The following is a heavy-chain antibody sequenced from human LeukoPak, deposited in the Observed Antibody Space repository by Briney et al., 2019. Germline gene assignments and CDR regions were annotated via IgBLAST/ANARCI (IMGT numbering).Heavy chain of an antibody. D-gene: IGHD1-14*01. V-gene: IGHV3-53*01. CDR3: ARGVEPLAANTLAY. Sequence: GGSLRLSCAASGFTVITNDMTWVRQAPGKGLEWVSVLYSDGNTEYADSVQGRFTISTDNSKNTLYLEMNSLSPDDTAVYYCARGVEPLAANTLAYWGQGTLVTVSS. J-gene: IGHJ4*02. CDR1: GFTVITND. CDR2: LYSDGNT.